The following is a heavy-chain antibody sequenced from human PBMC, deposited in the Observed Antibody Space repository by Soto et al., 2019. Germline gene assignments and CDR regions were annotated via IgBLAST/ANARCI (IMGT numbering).Heavy chain of an antibody. Sequence: ETLSLTCTVSGGSISSSSYYWGWIRQPPGKGLEWIGSIYYSGSTYYNPSLKSRVTISVDTSKNQFSLKLSSVTAADTAVYYFARRNYDFWSVYYYWGQGPLVPVSS. J-gene: IGHJ4*02. CDR2: IYYSGST. CDR1: GGSISSSSYY. D-gene: IGHD3-3*01. CDR3: ARRNYDFWSVYYY. V-gene: IGHV4-39*01.